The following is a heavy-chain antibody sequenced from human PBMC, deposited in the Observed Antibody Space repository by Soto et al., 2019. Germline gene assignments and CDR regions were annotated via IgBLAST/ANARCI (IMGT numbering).Heavy chain of an antibody. Sequence: ASVKVSCKASGYTFTSYAMHWVRQAPGQRLEWMGWINAGNGNTKYSQKFQGRVTITRDTSASTAYMELSSLRSEDTAVYYCARTIPTGTERNYYYHGMDVWGQGTTVTVSS. J-gene: IGHJ6*02. D-gene: IGHD1-1*01. CDR1: GYTFTSYA. CDR3: ARTIPTGTERNYYYHGMDV. V-gene: IGHV1-3*01. CDR2: INAGNGNT.